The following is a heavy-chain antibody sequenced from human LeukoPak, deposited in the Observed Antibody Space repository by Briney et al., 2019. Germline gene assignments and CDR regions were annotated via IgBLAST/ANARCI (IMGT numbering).Heavy chain of an antibody. CDR3: ARDFAFDI. J-gene: IGHJ3*02. CDR2: ISYSGNT. V-gene: IGHV4-59*01. CDR1: GGSISSYY. Sequence: SETLSLTCTVSGGSISSYYWSWIRQPPGKGLEWIGYISYSGNTDYSPSLKSRVTISLGTSKNQFSLELTSVTAADTAVYYCARDFAFDIWGQGTMVTVSS.